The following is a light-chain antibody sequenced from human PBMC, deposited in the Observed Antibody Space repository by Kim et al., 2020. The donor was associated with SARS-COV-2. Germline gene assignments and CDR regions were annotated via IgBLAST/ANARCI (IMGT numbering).Light chain of an antibody. CDR3: QQFNSPPYT. CDR2: DAA. J-gene: IGKJ2*01. CDR1: QSISSA. Sequence: SPAVGDRVTITCRASQSISSALAWYKQNPGKAPKLLIYDAASLESRSPSRFSGSGSRTDFTLTICSLQTEDFATYYYQQFNSPPYTLGQGTKLEI. V-gene: IGKV1-13*02.